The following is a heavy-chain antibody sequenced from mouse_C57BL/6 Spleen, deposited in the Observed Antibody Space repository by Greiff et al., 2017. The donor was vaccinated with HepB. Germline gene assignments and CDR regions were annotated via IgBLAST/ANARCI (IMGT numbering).Heavy chain of an antibody. CDR3: ARRGAQAFDY. D-gene: IGHD3-2*02. CDR1: GYAFTNYL. J-gene: IGHJ2*01. CDR2: INPGSGGT. Sequence: QVHVKQSGAELVRPGTSVKVSCKASGYAFTNYLIEWVKQRPGQGLEWIGVINPGSGGTNYNETFKGKATLTADKSSSTAYMQLSSLTSEDSAVYFCARRGAQAFDYWGQGTTLTVSS. V-gene: IGHV1-54*01.